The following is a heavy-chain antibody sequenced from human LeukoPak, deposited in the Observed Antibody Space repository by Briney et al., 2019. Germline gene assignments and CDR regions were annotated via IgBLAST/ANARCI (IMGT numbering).Heavy chain of an antibody. V-gene: IGHV3-20*04. D-gene: IGHD2-2*02. CDR1: GFTFDDYG. CDR2: INWNGGST. CDR3: ASASCYTIRGSCSGYYMDV. J-gene: IGHJ6*03. Sequence: RPGGSLRLSCAASGFTFDDYGMSWVRQAPGKGLEWVSGINWNGGSTGYADSVKGRFTISRDNAKNSLYLQMNSLRAEDTALYYCASASCYTIRGSCSGYYMDVWGKGTTVTVSS.